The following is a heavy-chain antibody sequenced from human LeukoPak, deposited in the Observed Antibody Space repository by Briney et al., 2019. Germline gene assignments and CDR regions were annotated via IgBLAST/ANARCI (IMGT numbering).Heavy chain of an antibody. D-gene: IGHD4-17*01. J-gene: IGHJ4*02. CDR2: IQYDGRNK. CDR1: GFSDSSSG. CDR3: AKGGDYALDY. V-gene: IGHV3-30*02. Sequence: GGSLRLSCAASGFSDSSSGISWVRQAPGKGLDWLAFIQYDGRNKYYADSVKGRFTMSRDNSKNTLTMFLQMNSLRVEDTAVYYCAKGGDYALDYWGQGTLVTVSS.